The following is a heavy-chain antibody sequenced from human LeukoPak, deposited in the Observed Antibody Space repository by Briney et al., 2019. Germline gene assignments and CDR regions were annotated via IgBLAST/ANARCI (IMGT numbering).Heavy chain of an antibody. D-gene: IGHD3-3*01. CDR3: ARGGITIFGVVTTRHNWFDP. V-gene: IGHV4-34*01. CDR1: GGSFSGYY. Sequence: SETLSLTCAVYGGSFSGYYWSWIRQPPGKGLEWIGEINHSGSTNYNPPLKSRVTISVDTSKNQFSLKLSSVTAADTAVYYCARGGITIFGVVTTRHNWFDPWGQGTLVTVSS. J-gene: IGHJ5*02. CDR2: INHSGST.